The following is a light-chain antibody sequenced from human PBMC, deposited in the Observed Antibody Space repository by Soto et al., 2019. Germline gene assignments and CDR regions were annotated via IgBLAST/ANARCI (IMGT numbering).Light chain of an antibody. CDR3: TSYTTSSTYD. V-gene: IGLV2-14*03. CDR1: ISDVSGYDY. Sequence: QSVLTQPASVSGSPGQSITISCTGTISDVSGYDYVSWYQHYPGKAPKLLIYDVSNRPSGVSDRFSGSKSGNTASLTISGLQAEDEADYYCTSYTTSSTYDFGTGTKVTVL. J-gene: IGLJ1*01. CDR2: DVS.